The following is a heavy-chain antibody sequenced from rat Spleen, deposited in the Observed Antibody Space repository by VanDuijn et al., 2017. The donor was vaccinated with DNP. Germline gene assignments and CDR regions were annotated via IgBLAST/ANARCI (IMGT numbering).Heavy chain of an antibody. J-gene: IGHJ2*01. CDR1: GFNFNVSW. V-gene: IGHV4-2*01. CDR2: IHKDISTI. D-gene: IGHD1-11*01. Sequence: EVKLVESGGGLVQPGRSLKLSCADSGFNFNVSWLGWVRTAPEKGLEWVGQIHKDISTINYTPSFKDKFTVSRDNARNTLYLQMNKRGAENTAIYFCAKGPNYGGYSDYFDYWGQGVMVTVST. CDR3: AKGPNYGGYSDYFDY.